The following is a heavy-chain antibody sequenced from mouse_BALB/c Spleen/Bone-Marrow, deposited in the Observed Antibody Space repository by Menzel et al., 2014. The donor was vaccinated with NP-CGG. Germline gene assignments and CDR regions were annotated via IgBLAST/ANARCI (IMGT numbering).Heavy chain of an antibody. CDR3: ARRSGATYYFDY. Sequence: EVKLLESGGGLVQPGGSLKLSCAASGFTFSSYTMSWVRQTPEKRLEWVAYISNGGGSTYYPDTVKGRFTISRDNAKNTLYLQMSNLKSEDTAMYYCARRSGATYYFDYWGQGTTLTVSS. J-gene: IGHJ2*01. CDR2: ISNGGGST. V-gene: IGHV5-12-2*01. CDR1: GFTFSSYT. D-gene: IGHD3-1*01.